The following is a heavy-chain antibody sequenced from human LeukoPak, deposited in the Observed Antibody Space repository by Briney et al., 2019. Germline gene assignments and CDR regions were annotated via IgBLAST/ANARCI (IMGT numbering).Heavy chain of an antibody. V-gene: IGHV3-74*01. J-gene: IGHJ4*02. CDR2: ISNDDRNI. Sequence: GGSLRLSCEASGFTFSIYWMHWVRQAPGKGLEWISRISNDDRNIRYADSVKGRFTISRDTAKNSLSLQMNSLRAEDTAVYYCARRVLAVAGGFDYWGQGTQVTVSS. D-gene: IGHD6-19*01. CDR1: GFTFSIYW. CDR3: ARRVLAVAGGFDY.